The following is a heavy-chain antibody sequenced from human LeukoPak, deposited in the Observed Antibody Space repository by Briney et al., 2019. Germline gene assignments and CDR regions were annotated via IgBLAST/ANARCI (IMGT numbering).Heavy chain of an antibody. D-gene: IGHD1-7*01. CDR3: ARVITGTTPFDP. CDR1: GGSISSYY. CDR2: IYYSGST. V-gene: IGHV4-59*01. J-gene: IGHJ5*02. Sequence: SETLSLTCTVSGGSISSYYWSWIRQPPGKGLEWIGYIYYSGSTNYNPSLKSRVTISVGTSKNQFSLKLSSVTAADTAVYYCARVITGTTPFDPWGQGTLVTVSS.